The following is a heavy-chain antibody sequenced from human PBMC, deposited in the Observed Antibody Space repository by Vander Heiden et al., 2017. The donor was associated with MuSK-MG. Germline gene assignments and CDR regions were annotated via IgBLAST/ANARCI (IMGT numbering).Heavy chain of an antibody. V-gene: IGHV1-46*01. CDR2: INPSGGST. Sequence: QVQLVQSGAEVTKPGASVKVSCKASGYTFTSYYMHWVRQAPGQGLEWMGIINPSGGSTSYAQKFQGRVTMTRDTSTSTVYMELSSLRSEDTAVYYCARRGSSAAARYYGMDVWGQGTTVTVSS. CDR1: GYTFTSYY. CDR3: ARRGSSAAARYYGMDV. D-gene: IGHD6-13*01. J-gene: IGHJ6*02.